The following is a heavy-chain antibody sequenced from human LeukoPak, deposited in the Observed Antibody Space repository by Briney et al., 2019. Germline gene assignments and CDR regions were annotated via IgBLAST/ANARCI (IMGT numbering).Heavy chain of an antibody. D-gene: IGHD4-17*01. V-gene: IGHV4-30-4*01. CDR2: IYYSGST. CDR3: ARALRGDYVYFDY. J-gene: IGHJ4*02. Sequence: SQTLCLTCTVSGGSISSVDYYWSCIRQPPGKGLVWIVNIYYSGSTYYNPSLKSRVTISVDTCKNQYSLKLSSVTAPDTAVYDCARALRGDYVYFDYWGEGTLVTVSS. CDR1: GGSISSVDYY.